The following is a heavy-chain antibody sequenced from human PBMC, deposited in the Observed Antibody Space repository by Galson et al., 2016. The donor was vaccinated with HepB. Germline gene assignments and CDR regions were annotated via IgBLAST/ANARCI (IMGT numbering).Heavy chain of an antibody. D-gene: IGHD3-16*02. Sequence: PALVTPTQTLTLTCTFSGFSLTTSGVGVGWIRQPPGKALEWLALIYWDDFKHYSPSLKSRLTITKDTSKNQVVLTMTNMDPVDTATYYCAHRGFMGELSPSSFDYWGQGTLVTVSS. CDR2: IYWDDFK. J-gene: IGHJ4*02. CDR3: AHRGFMGELSPSSFDY. V-gene: IGHV2-5*02. CDR1: GFSLTTSGVG.